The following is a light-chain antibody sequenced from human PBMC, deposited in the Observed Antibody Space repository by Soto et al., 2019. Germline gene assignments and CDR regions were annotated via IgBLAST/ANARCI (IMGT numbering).Light chain of an antibody. J-gene: IGLJ1*01. Sequence: QSVLTQPPSASGTPGQRVTISCSGSSSSIGSNSVNWYQQLPRTAPKVLIYTNNQRPSGVPDRFSGSKSGTSASLAISGHQSEDEADYYCAAWDGSLNVYVFGTGTKLTV. CDR3: AAWDGSLNVYV. V-gene: IGLV1-44*01. CDR1: SSSIGSNS. CDR2: TNN.